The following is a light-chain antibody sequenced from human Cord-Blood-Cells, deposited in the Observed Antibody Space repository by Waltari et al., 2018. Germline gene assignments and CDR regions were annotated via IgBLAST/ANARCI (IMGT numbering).Light chain of an antibody. V-gene: IGKV1-27*01. CDR2: AAS. CDR3: QKYNSAPWT. J-gene: IGKJ1*01. CDR1: QGIGNY. Sequence: DIQMTQSPSSLSASVGDRVTITCRASQGIGNYLAWYQQKPGKVPKLLVDAASTLQSGVPSRFSGSGSGTDFTLTISSLQPEDVATYYCQKYNSAPWTFGQGTKVEIK.